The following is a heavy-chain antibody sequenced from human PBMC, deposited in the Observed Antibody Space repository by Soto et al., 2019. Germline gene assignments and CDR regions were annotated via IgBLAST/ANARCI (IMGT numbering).Heavy chain of an antibody. D-gene: IGHD6-6*01. CDR1: GGTFSSYA. J-gene: IGHJ5*02. V-gene: IGHV1-69*13. CDR2: IIPIFGTA. CDR3: ARDLLDSSSSQPDNWFDP. Sequence: SVKVSCKASGGTFSSYAISWVRQALGQGLEWMGGIIPIFGTANYAQKFQGRVTITADESTSTAYMELSSLRSEDTAVYYCARDLLDSSSSQPDNWFDPWGQGTLVTVSS.